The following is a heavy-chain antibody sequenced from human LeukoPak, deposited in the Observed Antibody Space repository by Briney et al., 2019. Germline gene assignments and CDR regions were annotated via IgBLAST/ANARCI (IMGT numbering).Heavy chain of an antibody. CDR1: GFTFASYG. CDR3: ARAYSGYSSRGFDY. V-gene: IGHV3-33*01. D-gene: IGHD5-12*01. CDR2: IWYDGSNK. Sequence: GGSLRLSCALSGFTFASYGMHWVRQAPGKGLEWVADIWYDGSNKYYADSVKGRFTISRDNSKNTVSLQMTSLRAEDTAVYYCARAYSGYSSRGFDYWGQGTLVSVSS. J-gene: IGHJ4*02.